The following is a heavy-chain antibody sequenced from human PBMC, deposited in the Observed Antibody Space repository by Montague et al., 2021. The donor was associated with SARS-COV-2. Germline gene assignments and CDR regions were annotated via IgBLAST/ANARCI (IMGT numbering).Heavy chain of an antibody. CDR2: IYYSGST. J-gene: IGHJ3*02. CDR3: ARFPTSYYYDSKAAPATPDAFDI. Sequence: SETLSLTCTVSGGSISSSSYYWGWIRQPPGKGLEWIGSIYYSGSTYCNPSLKSRVTISVDTSKNQLSLKLSSVTAADTAVYYCARFPTSYYYDSKAAPATPDAFDIWGQGTMVTVSS. D-gene: IGHD3-22*01. CDR1: GGSISSSSYY. V-gene: IGHV4-39*01.